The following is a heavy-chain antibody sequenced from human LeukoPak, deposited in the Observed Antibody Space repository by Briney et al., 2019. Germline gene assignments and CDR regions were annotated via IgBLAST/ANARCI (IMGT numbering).Heavy chain of an antibody. CDR2: ISTMSNYI. CDR3: SRNRLGGLDY. V-gene: IGHV3-21*01. Sequence: GGSLGLSCAASGFDFSTYAINWVRQAPGKGLEWVSSISTMSNYIFYGDSVKGRFTISRDNAKNSVYLQMNSLRPEDTAVYYCSRNRLGGLDYWGQGTLVTVSS. CDR1: GFDFSTYA. D-gene: IGHD5-12*01. J-gene: IGHJ4*02.